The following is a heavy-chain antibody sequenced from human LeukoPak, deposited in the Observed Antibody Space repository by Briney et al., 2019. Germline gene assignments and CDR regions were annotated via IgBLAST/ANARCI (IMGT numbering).Heavy chain of an antibody. V-gene: IGHV4-4*02. CDR1: GGSISSTSW. D-gene: IGHD5-18*01. J-gene: IGHJ4*01. Sequence: SGILSLTCAVSGGSISSTSWYSWVRQPPGKGLEWIGEIYHSGRTNYKASLKSRVTISLDKSKNQFSLKLTSVTAADTAVYYCASLLGPLSYNFGFARDYWGQGTLVTVSS. CDR2: IYHSGRT. CDR3: ASLLGPLSYNFGFARDY.